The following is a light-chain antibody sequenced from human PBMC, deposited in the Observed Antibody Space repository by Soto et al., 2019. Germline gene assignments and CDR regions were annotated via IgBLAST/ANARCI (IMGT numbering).Light chain of an antibody. CDR3: CSYAGNSGV. V-gene: IGLV2-23*02. CDR2: EVS. CDR1: SSDVGSYNF. J-gene: IGLJ3*02. Sequence: ALTQPASVSGSPGQSIVISCTGASSDVGSYNFVSWYQQHPGKAPKLMIYEVSKRPSGVSNRFSGSKSGNTASLTISGLQPKDEADYYCCSYAGNSGVFGGGTKLTVL.